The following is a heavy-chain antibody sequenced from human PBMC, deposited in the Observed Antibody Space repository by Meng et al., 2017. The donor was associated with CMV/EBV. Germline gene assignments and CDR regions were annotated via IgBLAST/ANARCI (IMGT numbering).Heavy chain of an antibody. CDR3: AKDGYSSGWYHWFDP. V-gene: IGHV3-30*02. J-gene: IGHJ5*02. D-gene: IGHD6-19*01. CDR1: GFTFSSYG. CDR2: IRYDGSNK. Sequence: GGSLRLSCAASGFTFSSYGMHWVRQAPGKGLEWVAFIRYDGSNKYYADSVKGRFTISRDKSKNTLYLQMNSLRAEDTAVYYCAKDGYSSGWYHWFDPWGQGTLVTVSS.